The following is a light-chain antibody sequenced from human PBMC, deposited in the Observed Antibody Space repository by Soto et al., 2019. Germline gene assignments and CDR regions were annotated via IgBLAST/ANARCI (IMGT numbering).Light chain of an antibody. Sequence: EIVLTQSPGTLSLSPGERATLSCRASQSFDNYLAWYQQKPGQAPRLLMYRASTRATGIPDRFTGSGSGTDFTLTISRLEPEDFAVYYCHQYGSSPRMFGQGTKVDIK. CDR1: QSFDNY. J-gene: IGKJ1*01. V-gene: IGKV3-20*01. CDR3: HQYGSSPRM. CDR2: RAS.